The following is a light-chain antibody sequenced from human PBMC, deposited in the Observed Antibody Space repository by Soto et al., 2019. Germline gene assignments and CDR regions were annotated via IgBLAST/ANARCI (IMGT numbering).Light chain of an antibody. CDR1: SSDVGGYNY. CDR2: EVS. Sequence: QSVLTQPASVSGSPGQSITISCTGTSSDVGGYNYVSWYQQHPGKAPKLMIYEVSNRPSGVSNRFSGSKSGNTASLTISGLQAEDEADYYCAAWDKSLSGWRVFGTGTKLTVL. CDR3: AAWDKSLSGWRV. V-gene: IGLV2-14*01. J-gene: IGLJ1*01.